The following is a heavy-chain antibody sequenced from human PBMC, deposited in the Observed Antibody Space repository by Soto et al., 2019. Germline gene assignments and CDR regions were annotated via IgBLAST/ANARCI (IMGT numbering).Heavy chain of an antibody. Sequence: PGESLKISCQGSGHSFRRYWIAWVRQMPGKGLEWMGIIYPGDSDTRYSPAFQGQVTISADKSTDTAYLQWSSLQASDTAMYYCARVFTVTTPRHYYYGMDVWGQGTTVTVSS. J-gene: IGHJ6*02. CDR1: GHSFRRYW. CDR3: ARVFTVTTPRHYYYGMDV. D-gene: IGHD4-4*01. CDR2: IYPGDSDT. V-gene: IGHV5-51*01.